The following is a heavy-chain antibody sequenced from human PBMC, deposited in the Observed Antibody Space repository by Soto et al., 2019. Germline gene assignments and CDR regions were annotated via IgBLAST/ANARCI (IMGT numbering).Heavy chain of an antibody. CDR2: IYYSGST. Sequence: PSETLSLTCTVSGGSISSGDYYWSWIRQPPGKGLEWIGYIYYSGSTYYNPSLKSRVTISVDTSKNQFSLKLSSVTAADTAVYYCARDKAVVVPAATRSRRYYYGMDVWGQGTTVTVSS. J-gene: IGHJ6*02. CDR1: GGSISSGDYY. CDR3: ARDKAVVVPAATRSRRYYYGMDV. V-gene: IGHV4-30-4*01. D-gene: IGHD2-2*01.